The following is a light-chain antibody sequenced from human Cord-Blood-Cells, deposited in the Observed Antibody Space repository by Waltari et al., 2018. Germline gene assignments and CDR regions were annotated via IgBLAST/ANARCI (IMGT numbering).Light chain of an antibody. CDR1: ALPKTS. J-gene: IGLJ3*02. V-gene: IGLV3-10*01. CDR3: YSTDSSGNHRV. CDR2: EDS. Sequence: SYELTQPPSVSVSPGQTARITRPGDALPKTSASWYQQKSGQAPVLVIYEDSKRPSGIPERFSGSSSGTMATLTISGAQVEDEADYYCYSTDSSGNHRVFGGGTKLTVL.